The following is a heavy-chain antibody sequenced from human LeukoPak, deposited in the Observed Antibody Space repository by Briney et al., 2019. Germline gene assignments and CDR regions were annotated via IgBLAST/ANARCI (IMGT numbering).Heavy chain of an antibody. V-gene: IGHV3-74*01. CDR3: ARDYYSGSRDLDY. Sequence: GGSLRLSCAASGFTFSSYWMHWVRQAPGKGLMLVSLITTDGSSTTYADSVKGRFTISRDNAKNTLYLQMNSLRAEDTAVYYCARDYYSGSRDLDYWGQGTLVTVSS. D-gene: IGHD3-22*01. CDR1: GFTFSSYW. J-gene: IGHJ4*02. CDR2: ITTDGSST.